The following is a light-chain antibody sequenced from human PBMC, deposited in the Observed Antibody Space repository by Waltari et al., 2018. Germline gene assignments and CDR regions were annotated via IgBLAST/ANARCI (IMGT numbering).Light chain of an antibody. V-gene: IGKV3-20*01. CDR2: GAS. Sequence: EIVLTQSPGTLSLSPGERATLFCRASQSVSNNFLAWYLQKPGQAPRLLIYGASSRATGSPDRFSGSGSGTDFTLTISRLEPEDFAVYYCQQYGSSRTFGQGTKVEIK. CDR1: QSVSNNF. CDR3: QQYGSSRT. J-gene: IGKJ1*01.